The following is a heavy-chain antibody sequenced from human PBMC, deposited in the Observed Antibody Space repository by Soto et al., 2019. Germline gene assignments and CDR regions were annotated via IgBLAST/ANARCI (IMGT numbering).Heavy chain of an antibody. J-gene: IGHJ5*02. CDR1: GGSISSSSYY. V-gene: IGHV4-39*07. CDR2: IYYSGST. CDR3: ARDLGYDILTGYYRRYNWFDP. Sequence: SETLSLTCTVSGGSISSSSYYWGWIRQPPGKGLEWIGSIYYSGSTYYNPSLKSRVTISVDTSKNQFSLKLSSVTAADTAVYYCARDLGYDILTGYYRRYNWFDPWGQGTLVTVSS. D-gene: IGHD3-9*01.